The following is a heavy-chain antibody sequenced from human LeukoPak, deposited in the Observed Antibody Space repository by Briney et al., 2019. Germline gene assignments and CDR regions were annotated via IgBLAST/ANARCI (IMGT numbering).Heavy chain of an antibody. Sequence: GGSLRLSCSASGFPFNTYAIHWVRQAPGKGLEYVAGISSNGDNTDFADSAKGRFTISRDNSKSTLFLQMNSLRAEDTAVYYCLRDLNWSLDQWGQGTLVTVSS. D-gene: IGHD1-20*01. CDR2: ISSNGDNT. V-gene: IGHV3-64D*06. CDR1: GFPFNTYA. J-gene: IGHJ4*02. CDR3: LRDLNWSLDQ.